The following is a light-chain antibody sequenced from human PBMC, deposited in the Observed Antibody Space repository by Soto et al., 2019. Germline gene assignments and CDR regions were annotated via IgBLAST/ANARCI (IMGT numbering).Light chain of an antibody. CDR1: QSINIY. Sequence: IQLTQSPSSLSASVGDRVTLTCRASQSINIYLNWYQQQPGKAPTLLIYAASSLQSGVPSRFSGGAAPTEFTLTISTLQTADFATYYCQPSYRSPYTFGQGTTLEI. V-gene: IGKV1-39*01. J-gene: IGKJ2*01. CDR2: AAS. CDR3: QPSYRSPYT.